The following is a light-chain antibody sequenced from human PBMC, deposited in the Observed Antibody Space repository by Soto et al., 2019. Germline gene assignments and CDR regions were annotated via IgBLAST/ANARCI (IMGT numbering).Light chain of an antibody. J-gene: IGLJ3*02. CDR1: TSDVGDYND. V-gene: IGLV2-11*01. Sequence: QSALTQPRSVSGSPGQSVTISCTGTTSDVGDYNDVSWYQQHPGKAPKLIIFDVSKRPSGVPDRFSGSKSGNAASLTISGLQAGDEADYYCISYTSTTTWVFGGGTKLTVL. CDR3: ISYTSTTTWV. CDR2: DVS.